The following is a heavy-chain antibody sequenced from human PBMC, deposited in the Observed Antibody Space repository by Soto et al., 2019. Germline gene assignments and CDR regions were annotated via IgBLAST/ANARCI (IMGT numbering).Heavy chain of an antibody. V-gene: IGHV3-23*01. CDR3: AKGLGAAYSYYFDY. J-gene: IGHJ4*02. D-gene: IGHD2-15*01. CDR2: IGGRGVST. Sequence: EVQLLESGGGLVQPGGSLRLSCAASGFTFSNYPMTWVRLAPGKGLEWVSTIGGRGVSTYYADSVKGRFTISRDNSKNRLYLQLNSLRAEDTAVYYCAKGLGAAYSYYFDYWGQGALVTVSS. CDR1: GFTFSNYP.